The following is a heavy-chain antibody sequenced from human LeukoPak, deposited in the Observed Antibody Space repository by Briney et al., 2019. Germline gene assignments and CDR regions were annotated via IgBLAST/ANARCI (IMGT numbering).Heavy chain of an antibody. J-gene: IGHJ4*02. D-gene: IGHD1-1*01. CDR1: GYSISSGLY. Sequence: SETLSLTCTVSGYSISSGLYWGWIRQPPGKGLEWIGYIYYSGSTNYNPSLKSRVTISVDTSKNQFSLKLSSVTAADTAVYYCARVTDWNDLDYWGQGTLVTVSS. V-gene: IGHV4-61*01. CDR3: ARVTDWNDLDY. CDR2: IYYSGST.